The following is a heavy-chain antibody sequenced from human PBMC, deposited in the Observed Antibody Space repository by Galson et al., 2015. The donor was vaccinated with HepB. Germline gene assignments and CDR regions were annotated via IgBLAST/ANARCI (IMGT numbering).Heavy chain of an antibody. CDR3: ARDGGGLYYSYYYMDV. CDR2: IYPSGST. D-gene: IGHD2-15*01. CDR1: GGSISNYY. V-gene: IGHV4-4*07. Sequence: SETLSLTCTVSGGSISNYYWTWIRQPAGKGLEWIGRIYPSGSTNDNPSLKSRVTMSVDTSKNQFSLKLSSVTAADTAVYYCARDGGGLYYSYYYMDVWGKGTTVTVSS. J-gene: IGHJ6*03.